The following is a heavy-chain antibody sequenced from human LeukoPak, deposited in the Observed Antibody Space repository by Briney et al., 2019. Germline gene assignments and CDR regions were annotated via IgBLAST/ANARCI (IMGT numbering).Heavy chain of an antibody. V-gene: IGHV3-48*01. J-gene: IGHJ5*02. D-gene: IGHD2-2*01. Sequence: GGSLRLSCAASGFTFSSYSMNWVRQAPGKGLEWVSYISSSSSTIYYADSVKGRFTISRDNAKNSLYLQMNSLRAEDTAVYYCARGWGDIVVVPAAIGWFDPWGQGTLVTVSS. CDR1: GFTFSSYS. CDR2: ISSSSSTI. CDR3: ARGWGDIVVVPAAIGWFDP.